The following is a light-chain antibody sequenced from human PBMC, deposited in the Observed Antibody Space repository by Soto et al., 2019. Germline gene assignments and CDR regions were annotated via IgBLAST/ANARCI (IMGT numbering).Light chain of an antibody. Sequence: EIVLTQSPGTLSLSPGERATLSCRASQSVSSSYLAWYQQKPGQAPRLLIYGASSRATGIPDRFSGSGSGTDFTLTISRLEREDFAVYYCQQYGRSPGLTFGGGTKVEIK. J-gene: IGKJ4*01. V-gene: IGKV3-20*01. CDR3: QQYGRSPGLT. CDR1: QSVSSSY. CDR2: GAS.